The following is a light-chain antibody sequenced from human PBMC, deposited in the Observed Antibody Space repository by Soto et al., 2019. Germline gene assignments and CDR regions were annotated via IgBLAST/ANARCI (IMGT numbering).Light chain of an antibody. Sequence: DIVMTQSPDSLAVSLGERATINCKSSQSVLYSSNNKNYLAWYRQKPGQPPKLLIYLASTLESGVPDRFSGSGSGTDFTLTISSLQAEDVAVYYCQQYYSTPLAFGQGTKVEVK. CDR2: LAS. CDR1: QSVLYSSNNKNY. J-gene: IGKJ1*01. CDR3: QQYYSTPLA. V-gene: IGKV4-1*01.